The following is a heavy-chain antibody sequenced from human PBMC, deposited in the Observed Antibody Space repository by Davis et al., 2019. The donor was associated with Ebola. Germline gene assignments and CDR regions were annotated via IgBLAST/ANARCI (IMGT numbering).Heavy chain of an antibody. CDR3: AGSSWYKPGGY. CDR2: IYYSGST. CDR1: GGSISSSY. V-gene: IGHV4-59*01. J-gene: IGHJ4*02. Sequence: SETLSLTCTVSGGSISSSYWSWIRQPPGKGLEWIGYIYYSGSTNYNPSLKSRVTISVDTSKNQFSLKLSSVTAADTAVYYCAGSSWYKPGGYWGQGTLVTVSS. D-gene: IGHD6-13*01.